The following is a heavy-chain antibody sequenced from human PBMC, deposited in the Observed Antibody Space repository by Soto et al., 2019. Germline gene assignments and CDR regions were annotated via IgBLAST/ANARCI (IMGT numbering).Heavy chain of an antibody. CDR1: GGSMNNYL. CDR2: IHVTGNT. J-gene: IGHJ5*02. V-gene: IGHV4-4*08. CDR3: ASLHSGYAFDPDP. Sequence: PSETLSLTCTDSGGSMNNYLWSWIRHTPGGGLQCIGYIHVTGNTYHNPALKSPVTISVDTSKNHFSLQMSSVVAADTAVYFFASLHSGYAFDPDPWGPGTLVTVSS. D-gene: IGHD5-12*01.